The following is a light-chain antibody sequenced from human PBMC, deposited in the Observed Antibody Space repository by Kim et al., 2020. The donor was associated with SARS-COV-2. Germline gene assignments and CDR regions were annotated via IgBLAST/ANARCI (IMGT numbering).Light chain of an antibody. CDR1: QTVSSN. CDR2: GAS. J-gene: IGKJ4*01. Sequence: EIVMTQSPATLSVSPGERATLSCRASQTVSSNLAWYQQKPGQAPGLLIYGASIRATGIPARFSGSGSGTEFTLTISSLQSEDFAVYYCQHYYDWPLTFGGGTKVDIK. V-gene: IGKV3D-15*01. CDR3: QHYYDWPLT.